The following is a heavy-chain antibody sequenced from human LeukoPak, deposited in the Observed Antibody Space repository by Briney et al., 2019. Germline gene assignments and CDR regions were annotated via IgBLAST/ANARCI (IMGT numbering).Heavy chain of an antibody. V-gene: IGHV1-2*02. CDR2: INPNSGGT. D-gene: IGHD1-20*01. CDR3: ARGGRILTGSFRPADAFDI. J-gene: IGHJ3*02. Sequence: ASVKVSCKASGYTFTGYYIHWVRQAPGQGLEWMGWINPNSGGTNYAQKFQGRVTMTRDTSISTAYMELSRLRSDDTAVYYCARGGRILTGSFRPADAFDIWGQGTMVTVSS. CDR1: GYTFTGYY.